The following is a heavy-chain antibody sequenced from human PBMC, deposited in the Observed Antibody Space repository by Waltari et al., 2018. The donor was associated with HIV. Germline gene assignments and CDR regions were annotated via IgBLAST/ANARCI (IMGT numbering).Heavy chain of an antibody. CDR3: ARDGGEY. V-gene: IGHV3-7*01. Sequence: DVQLVESGGGVVRPGGSLRLSCVGSGFDFRRYWMTWVRQTPGKVLAWVANIKEDGSQKYYEESVKGRFTITRDNAENTVWLEMRNLRVDDAGLYYCARDGGEYWGQGTLLTVSS. J-gene: IGHJ4*02. CDR1: GFDFRRYW. CDR2: IKEDGSQK. D-gene: IGHD3-10*01.